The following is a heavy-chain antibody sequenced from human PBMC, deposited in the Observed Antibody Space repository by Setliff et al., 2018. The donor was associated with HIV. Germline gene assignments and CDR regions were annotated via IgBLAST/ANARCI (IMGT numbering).Heavy chain of an antibody. Sequence: PGGSLRLSCAASGFTFSDYYMTWIRQAPGKGLEWVSHISSSGSTIYYADSVKGRFTISRDNAKNTLFLQMNSLRAEDTAVYYCARLPQDVRSSIDFWGQGTLVTVSS. D-gene: IGHD6-6*01. V-gene: IGHV3-11*04. CDR3: ARLPQDVRSSIDF. CDR1: GFTFSDYY. CDR2: ISSSGSTI. J-gene: IGHJ4*02.